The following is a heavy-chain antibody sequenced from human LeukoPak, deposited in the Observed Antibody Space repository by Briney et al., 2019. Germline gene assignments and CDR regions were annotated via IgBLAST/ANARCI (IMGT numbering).Heavy chain of an antibody. CDR3: ARGHPYYYVSGSYTY. CDR2: ISGSGTTT. Sequence: GGSLRLSCVASGLTFSNYAMTWVRQAPGKGLEWVSGISGSGTTTFYAESVKGRFTISRDNSKNTLYLQMNSLRAEDTAVYYCARGHPYYYVSGSYTYWGQGTLVTVSS. V-gene: IGHV3-23*01. J-gene: IGHJ4*02. CDR1: GLTFSNYA. D-gene: IGHD3-10*01.